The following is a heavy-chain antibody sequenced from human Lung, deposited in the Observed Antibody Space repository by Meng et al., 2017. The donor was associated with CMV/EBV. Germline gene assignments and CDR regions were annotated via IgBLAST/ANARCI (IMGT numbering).Heavy chain of an antibody. CDR1: GFTVSSNY. V-gene: IGHV3-53*01. D-gene: IGHD2-2*02. CDR2: IYSGGDT. J-gene: IGHJ4*02. CDR3: ARVGDDIGSCTTTSCHNGYYFDY. Sequence: GESXKISCAASGFTVSSNYMSWVRQAPGKGLEWVSIIYSGGDTYYVDSVKGRFTISRDISTNTLSLQLNNLRAEDSAVYYCARVGDDIGSCTTTSCHNGYYFDYWGQGXLVTVSS.